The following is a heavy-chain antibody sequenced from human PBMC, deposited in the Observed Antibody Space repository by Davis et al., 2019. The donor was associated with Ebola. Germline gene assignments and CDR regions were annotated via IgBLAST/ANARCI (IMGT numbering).Heavy chain of an antibody. CDR3: ARSGLSFGVVKYHYGMDV. Sequence: GGSLRLSCAASGFTFSSYAMTWVRQAPGKGLEWVSAISGSGGTTYYAGSMKGRFTVSRDNSKKTMYLQMNSLRAEDTAVYYCARSGLSFGVVKYHYGMDVWGKGTTVTVSS. D-gene: IGHD3-3*01. CDR2: ISGSGGTT. CDR1: GFTFSSYA. V-gene: IGHV3-23*01. J-gene: IGHJ6*04.